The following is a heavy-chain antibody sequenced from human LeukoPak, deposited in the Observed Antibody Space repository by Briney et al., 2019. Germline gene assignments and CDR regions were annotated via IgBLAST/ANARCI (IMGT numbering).Heavy chain of an antibody. CDR2: ISGNCYNT. Sequence: PGGSLRLSCAGSGFTLGSYDMSWVRQAPGKGLEWVSAISGNCYNTYYGDSVKGWFTISSESSGNTLYLQMHNLRAEDTAVYYCAKGVRLWFAFYFDYWGQGTLVTVSS. CDR1: GFTLGSYD. V-gene: IGHV3-23*01. J-gene: IGHJ4*02. D-gene: IGHD3-10*01. CDR3: AKGVRLWFAFYFDY.